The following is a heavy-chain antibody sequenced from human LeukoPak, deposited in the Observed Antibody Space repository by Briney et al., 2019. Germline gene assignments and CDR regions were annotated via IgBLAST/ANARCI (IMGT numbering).Heavy chain of an antibody. V-gene: IGHV1-69*05. CDR1: GGTFSSYA. CDR2: IIPIFGTA. J-gene: IGHJ6*03. CDR3: ARVMMKRYYYYYMDV. Sequence: GSSVKVSCKASGGTFSSYAISWVRQAPGQGLEWMGGIIPIFGTANYAQKFQGRVTITTDESTSTAYMELRSLRSDDTAVYYCARVMMKRYYYYYMDVWGKGTTVTVSS. D-gene: IGHD2-8*01.